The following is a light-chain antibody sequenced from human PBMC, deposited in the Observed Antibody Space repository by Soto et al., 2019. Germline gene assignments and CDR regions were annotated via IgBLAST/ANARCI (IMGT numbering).Light chain of an antibody. V-gene: IGKV3-20*01. J-gene: IGKJ1*01. Sequence: EIVLTQSPGTLSLSPGERATLSCRASQSVGSDYLAWYQQKPGQAPRILIFGASGRATGIPDRFSGSGSGTDFTLTISRLEPEDFAVYHCQQYGSSGTVGQGTKVESK. CDR1: QSVGSDY. CDR2: GAS. CDR3: QQYGSSGT.